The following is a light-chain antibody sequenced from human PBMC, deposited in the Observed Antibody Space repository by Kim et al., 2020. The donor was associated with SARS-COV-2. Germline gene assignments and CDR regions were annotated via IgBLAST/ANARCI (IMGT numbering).Light chain of an antibody. Sequence: SVTLSSPRTSPDVVSSTHVSCYHQSPATAPKLMIYAVSPRPSVVPDRFSGSKSGNTASLRISGLQAEDDADYYCSSYSSSNSWVFGGGTQLTVL. CDR1: SPDVVSSTH. V-gene: IGLV2-18*02. CDR2: AVS. J-gene: IGLJ3*02. CDR3: SSYSSSNSWV.